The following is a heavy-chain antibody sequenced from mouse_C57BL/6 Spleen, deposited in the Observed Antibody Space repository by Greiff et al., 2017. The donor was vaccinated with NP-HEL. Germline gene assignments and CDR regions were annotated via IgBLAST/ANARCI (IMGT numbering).Heavy chain of an antibody. J-gene: IGHJ2*01. Sequence: QVQLQQPGAELVKPGASVKLSCKASGYTFTSYWMHWVKQRPGPGLEWIGMIHPNSGSTNYNEKFKSKATLTVDKSSSTASMQLSSLTSEDSAVYYCARHYGNYGFDYWGQGTTLTVSS. CDR1: GYTFTSYW. CDR2: IHPNSGST. CDR3: ARHYGNYGFDY. D-gene: IGHD2-1*01. V-gene: IGHV1-64*01.